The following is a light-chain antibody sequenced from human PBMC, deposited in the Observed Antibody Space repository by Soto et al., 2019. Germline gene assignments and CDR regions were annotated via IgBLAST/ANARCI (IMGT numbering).Light chain of an antibody. CDR3: QQRSNWPPVT. V-gene: IGKV3-11*01. CDR1: QSVSSY. J-gene: IGKJ4*01. CDR2: DAS. Sequence: EIVLTQSPATLSLSPGERATLSCRASQSVSSYLAWYQQKPGQAPRLLIYDASNRATGIPARFSGSGSGTDFTLTISRLEPEDLAVYYCQQRSNWPPVTFGGGTKGEIK.